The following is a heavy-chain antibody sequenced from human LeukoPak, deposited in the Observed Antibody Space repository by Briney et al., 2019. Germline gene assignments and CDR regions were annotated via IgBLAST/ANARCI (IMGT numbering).Heavy chain of an antibody. Sequence: SETLSLTCTVSGGSISSYYWSWIRQPPGKGLEWIGYIYYSGSTNYNPSLKSRVTISVDTSKNQFSLKLSSVTAADTAVYYCARDVPYYYYMDVWGKGTTVTISS. CDR3: ARDVPYYYYMDV. CDR2: IYYSGST. J-gene: IGHJ6*03. V-gene: IGHV4-59*01. CDR1: GGSISSYY.